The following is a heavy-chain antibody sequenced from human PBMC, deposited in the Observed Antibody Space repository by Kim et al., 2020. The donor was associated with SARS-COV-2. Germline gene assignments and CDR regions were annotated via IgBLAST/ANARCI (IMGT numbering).Heavy chain of an antibody. D-gene: IGHD3-22*01. CDR1: GYTFTSYG. V-gene: IGHV1-18*01. CDR2: ISAYNGNT. J-gene: IGHJ5*02. Sequence: ASVKVSCKASGYTFTSYGISWVRQAPGQGLEWMGWISAYNGNTNYAQKLQGRVTMTTDTSTSTAYMELRSLRSDDTAVYYCARVLTFTYYYDSSGYSWFDPWGQGTLVTVSS. CDR3: ARVLTFTYYYDSSGYSWFDP.